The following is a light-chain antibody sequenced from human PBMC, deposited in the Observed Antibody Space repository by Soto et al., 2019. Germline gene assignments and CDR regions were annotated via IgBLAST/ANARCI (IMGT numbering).Light chain of an antibody. V-gene: IGLV2-14*01. CDR1: SSDVGGYNS. Sequence: QSVRTQPASVSGSPGESVTISCTGTSSDVGGYNSVSWYQQHPGKAPKLVIYEVTNRPSGISNRFSGSKSGNTASLTISGLQAEDEADYYCSSYTSSSTRVFGTGTKVTVL. J-gene: IGLJ1*01. CDR2: EVT. CDR3: SSYTSSSTRV.